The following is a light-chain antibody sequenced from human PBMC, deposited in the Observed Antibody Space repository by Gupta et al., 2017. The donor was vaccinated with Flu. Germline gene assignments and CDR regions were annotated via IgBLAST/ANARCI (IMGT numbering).Light chain of an antibody. V-gene: IGLV2-8*01. Sequence: QSALTQPPSASGSPGQSVTISCTGTISDVGSSNLVSWYQQHPGKPPKLMIYDVNKRPSGVPDRFSGSKSGNTASLTVSGLQVEDEADYYCSAYVRSNNVYVFGTGTKVTVL. CDR1: ISDVGSSNL. CDR3: SAYVRSNNVYV. CDR2: DVN. J-gene: IGLJ1*01.